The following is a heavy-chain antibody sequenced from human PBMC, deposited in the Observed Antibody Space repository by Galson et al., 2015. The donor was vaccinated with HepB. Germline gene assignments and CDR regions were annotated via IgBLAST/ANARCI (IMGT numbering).Heavy chain of an antibody. V-gene: IGHV5-51*01. Sequence: SGAEVKNPVESLKISCKGSGYSFTSYWIGWVLQMPGKGLEWRGIIYPGDPETRYSPSFQAQVTISADKSSSTAYLQWSSLKASDTAMYYCARRRYDFWSGQGGDYYYYYGMDVWGQGTTVTVSS. J-gene: IGHJ6*02. CDR3: ARRRYDFWSGQGGDYYYYYGMDV. CDR1: GYSFTSYW. D-gene: IGHD3-3*01. CDR2: IYPGDPET.